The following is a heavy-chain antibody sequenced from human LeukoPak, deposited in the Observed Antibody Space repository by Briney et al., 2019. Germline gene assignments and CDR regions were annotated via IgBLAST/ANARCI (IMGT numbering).Heavy chain of an antibody. CDR2: IYYSGNT. CDR3: ARSPGPRITIFD. D-gene: IGHD3-3*01. J-gene: IGHJ4*02. CDR1: GGSISSYY. Sequence: PSETLSLTCAVSGGSISSYYWSWVRQPPGKGLEWIGYIYYSGNTNYNPSLKSRVTISVDTSKNQFSLKLSSVTAADTAVYYCARSPGPRITIFDWGQGTLVTVSS. V-gene: IGHV4-59*01.